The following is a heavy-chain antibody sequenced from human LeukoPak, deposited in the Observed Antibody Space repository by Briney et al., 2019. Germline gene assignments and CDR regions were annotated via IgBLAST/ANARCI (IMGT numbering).Heavy chain of an antibody. D-gene: IGHD3-10*01. CDR1: GITFTSDA. CDR3: VHGAPFDS. V-gene: IGHV3-74*01. CDR2: ISGDGRST. Sequence: PGGSLRLSCAASGITFTSDAMHWVRQAPGKGLLWVSRISGDGRSTTYADSVKGRFIISKDSAKNTVYLQLKSLRVEDTAVCYCVHGAPFDSWGQGTLVTVSS. J-gene: IGHJ4*02.